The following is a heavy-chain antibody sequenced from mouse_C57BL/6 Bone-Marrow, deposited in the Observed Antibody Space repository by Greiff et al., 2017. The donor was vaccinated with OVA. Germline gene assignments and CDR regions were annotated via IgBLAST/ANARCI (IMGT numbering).Heavy chain of an antibody. CDR1: GYTFTSYW. V-gene: IGHV1-55*01. CDR3: ARAGDYDYLYAMDY. Sequence: QVQLQQPGAELVKPGASVTMSCKASGYTFTSYWITWVKQRPGQGLEWIGDIYPGSGSTNYNEKFKSKATLTVDTSSSTAYMQLSSLTSEDSAVYYCARAGDYDYLYAMDYWGQGTSVTVAS. J-gene: IGHJ4*01. CDR2: IYPGSGST. D-gene: IGHD2-4*01.